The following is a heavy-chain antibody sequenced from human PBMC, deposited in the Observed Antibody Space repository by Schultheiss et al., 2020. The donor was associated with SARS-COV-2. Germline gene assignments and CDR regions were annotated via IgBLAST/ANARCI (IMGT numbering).Heavy chain of an antibody. Sequence: SETLSLTCTVSGGSISSGGYYWSWIRQHPGKGLEWIGYIYYSGSTNYNPSLKSRVTISVDSSKNQFSLKLKSLTTADTAIYYCARGVLGSTFYIYYGMDVWGQGTTVTVSS. CDR2: IYYSGST. CDR1: GGSISSGGYY. J-gene: IGHJ6*02. CDR3: ARGVLGSTFYIYYGMDV. D-gene: IGHD1-26*01. V-gene: IGHV4-61*08.